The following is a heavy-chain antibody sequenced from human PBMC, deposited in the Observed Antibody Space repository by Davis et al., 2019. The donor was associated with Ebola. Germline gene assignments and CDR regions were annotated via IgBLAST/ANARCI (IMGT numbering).Heavy chain of an antibody. Sequence: MPSETLSLTCTASGGSISSYYWSWIRQPPGKGLEWIGYIYYSGCTNYNPSLNSRVTISVDTSKNQFFLKLSSVTAADTAVYFCARHASQRSIFDYWGQGTLVTVSS. J-gene: IGHJ4*02. D-gene: IGHD3-16*01. CDR3: ARHASQRSIFDY. CDR1: GGSISSYY. CDR2: IYYSGCT. V-gene: IGHV4-59*08.